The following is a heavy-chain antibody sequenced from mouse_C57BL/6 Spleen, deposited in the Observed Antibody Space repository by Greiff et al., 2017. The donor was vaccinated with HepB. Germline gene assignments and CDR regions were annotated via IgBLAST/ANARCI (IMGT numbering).Heavy chain of an antibody. Sequence: EVQLQQSGAELVKPGASVKLSCTASGFNIKDYYMHWVKQRTEQGLEWIGRIDPEDGETKYASKFQGKATITADTSSNTAYLQLSSLPSEDTAVYYCASRGTTVVAYYFDYWGQGTTLTVSS. D-gene: IGHD1-1*01. CDR3: ASRGTTVVAYYFDY. CDR1: GFNIKDYY. CDR2: IDPEDGET. J-gene: IGHJ2*01. V-gene: IGHV14-2*01.